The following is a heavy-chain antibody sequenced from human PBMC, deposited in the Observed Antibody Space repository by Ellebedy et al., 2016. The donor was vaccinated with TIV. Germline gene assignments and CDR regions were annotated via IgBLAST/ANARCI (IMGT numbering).Heavy chain of an antibody. D-gene: IGHD3-10*01. CDR2: IYHSGST. J-gene: IGHJ3*02. V-gene: IGHV4-4*02. CDR3: ASPNYGSGSYKAFDI. Sequence: SETLSLXXAVSGGSISSSNWWSWVRQPPGKGLEWNGEIYHSGSTNYNPSLKSRVTISVDTSKNQFSLKLSSVTAADTAVYYCASPNYGSGSYKAFDIWGQGTMVTVSS. CDR1: GGSISSSNW.